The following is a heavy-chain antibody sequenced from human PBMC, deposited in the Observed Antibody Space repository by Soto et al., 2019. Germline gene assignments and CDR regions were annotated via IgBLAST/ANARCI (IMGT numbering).Heavy chain of an antibody. CDR2: IYYSGST. Sequence: PSEPLSLTGTVSGGSISSYYWSWIRQPPGKGLEWIGYIYYSGSTNYDPSLKSRVTISVDTSKNQFSLKLSSVTAADTAVYYCARVLSGSYGPHWFDPWGQGTLVTVSS. D-gene: IGHD1-26*01. V-gene: IGHV4-59*01. CDR1: GGSISSYY. CDR3: ARVLSGSYGPHWFDP. J-gene: IGHJ5*02.